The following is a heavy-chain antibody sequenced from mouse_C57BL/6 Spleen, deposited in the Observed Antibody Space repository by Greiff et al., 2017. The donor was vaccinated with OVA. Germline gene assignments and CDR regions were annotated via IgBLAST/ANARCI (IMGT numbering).Heavy chain of an antibody. J-gene: IGHJ1*03. CDR3: AMHYGSSYVGWYFDV. CDR1: GYTFTDYY. D-gene: IGHD1-1*01. CDR2: INPNNGGT. V-gene: IGHV1-26*01. Sequence: EVKLQQSGPELVKPGASVKISCKASGYTFTDYYMNWVKQSHGKSLEWIGDINPNNGGTSSNQKFKGKATLTVDKSSSTAYRELRSLTSEDSAVYYCAMHYGSSYVGWYFDVWGTGTTVTVSS.